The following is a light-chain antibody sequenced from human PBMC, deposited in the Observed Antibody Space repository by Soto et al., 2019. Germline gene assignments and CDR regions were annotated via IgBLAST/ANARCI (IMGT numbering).Light chain of an antibody. CDR1: SSDVGAYNY. Sequence: QSALTQPPSASGCPGQSVTVACTGSSSDVGAYNYVSWYQQHPGKAPKLIIFEVNERPSGVPDRCSGSKSGSTASLTVSGLQAEDEADYYCSAFGGSKVFGGGTKLTVL. J-gene: IGLJ2*01. V-gene: IGLV2-8*01. CDR2: EVN. CDR3: SAFGGSKV.